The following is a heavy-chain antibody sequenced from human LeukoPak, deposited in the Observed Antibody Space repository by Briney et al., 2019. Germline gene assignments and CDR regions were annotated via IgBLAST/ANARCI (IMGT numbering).Heavy chain of an antibody. CDR3: AREPYDFWSGNSNDY. CDR1: GYTFTSYA. D-gene: IGHD3-3*01. V-gene: IGHV1-3*01. CDR2: INAGNGNT. J-gene: IGHJ4*02. Sequence: ASVKVSCKASGYTFTSYAMHWVRQAPGQTLEWMGWINAGNGNTKYSQNFQGRVTFTRDTSTSTAYMELRSLRSDDTAVYYCAREPYDFWSGNSNDYWGQGTLVTVSS.